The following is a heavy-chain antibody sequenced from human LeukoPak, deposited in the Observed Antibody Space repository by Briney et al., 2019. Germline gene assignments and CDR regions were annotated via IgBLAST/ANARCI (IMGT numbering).Heavy chain of an antibody. D-gene: IGHD5-18*01. CDR3: AKDRYGDY. Sequence: SGGSLRLSCTASGFTFFSYAMTWVRQAPGRGLEWVSAISGSGGSTYYADSVKGRFTISRDNSKNTLYLQMNSLRAEDTAVYYCAKDRYGDYWGQGTLVTVSS. V-gene: IGHV3-23*01. J-gene: IGHJ4*02. CDR2: ISGSGGST. CDR1: GFTFFSYA.